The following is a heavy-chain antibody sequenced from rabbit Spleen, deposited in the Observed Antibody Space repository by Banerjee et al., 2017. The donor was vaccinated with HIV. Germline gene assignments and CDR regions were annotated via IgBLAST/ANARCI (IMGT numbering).Heavy chain of an antibody. D-gene: IGHD4-1*01. V-gene: IGHV1S7*01. CDR3: ARAIVPWLGLTRLDL. CDR2: IYAAKGST. Sequence: QLTETRGGLVQPGGSLTLSCKASGIDFTKYYITWVRQAPGKGLEWIGIIYAAKGSTDYASWVNGRFTISSDNAQSTVDLKMTSLTAADTATYFCARAIVPWLGLTRLDLWGPGTLVTVS. CDR1: GIDFTKYY. J-gene: IGHJ3*01.